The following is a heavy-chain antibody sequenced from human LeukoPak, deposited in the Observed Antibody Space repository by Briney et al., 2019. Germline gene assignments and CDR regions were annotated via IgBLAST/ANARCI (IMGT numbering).Heavy chain of an antibody. D-gene: IGHD6-6*01. CDR3: ARGGVYSTSAVDY. J-gene: IGHJ4*02. CDR2: ISSSSSYI. Sequence: GGSLRLSCAASGFTFSYYAMNWVRQAPGKGLEWVSSISSSSSYIYYADSVKGRFTISRDNAKNSLYLQMNSLRAEDTAVYYCARGGVYSTSAVDYWGQGTLVTVSS. V-gene: IGHV3-21*01. CDR1: GFTFSYYA.